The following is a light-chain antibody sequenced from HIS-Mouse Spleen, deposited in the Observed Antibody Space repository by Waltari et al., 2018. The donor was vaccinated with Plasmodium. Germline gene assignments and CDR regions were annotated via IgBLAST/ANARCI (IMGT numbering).Light chain of an antibody. V-gene: IGLV3-1*01. CDR3: QAWDSSVV. J-gene: IGLJ2*01. Sequence: SYELTQPPSVSVSPGQTASITCSGDKLGDKYACWYQQKPGQSPVLVIYQDSKRPSGPPERFSGSNSGNTATLTISGTQAMDEADYYCQAWDSSVVFGGGTKLTVL. CDR2: QDS. CDR1: KLGDKY.